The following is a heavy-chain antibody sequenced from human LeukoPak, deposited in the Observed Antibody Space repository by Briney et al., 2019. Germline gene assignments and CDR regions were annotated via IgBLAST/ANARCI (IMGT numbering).Heavy chain of an antibody. V-gene: IGHV4-59*01. D-gene: IGHD3-9*01. CDR3: ARALMDYDILTGYYMVTWFDP. Sequence: SETLSLTCTVSGGSISSYYWSWIRQPPGKGLEWIGYIYYSGSTNYNPSLKSRVTISVDTSKNQFSLKLSSVTAADTAVYYCARALMDYDILTGYYMVTWFDPWGQGTLVTVSS. J-gene: IGHJ5*02. CDR2: IYYSGST. CDR1: GGSISSYY.